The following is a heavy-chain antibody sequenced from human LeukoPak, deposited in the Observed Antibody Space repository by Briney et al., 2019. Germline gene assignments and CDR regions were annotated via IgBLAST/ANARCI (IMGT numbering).Heavy chain of an antibody. CDR1: GGTFSSYA. CDR3: ARGRNGEYYYYGMDV. CDR2: IIPILGIA. V-gene: IGHV1-69*04. D-gene: IGHD1-14*01. Sequence: SVKVSCKASGGTFSSYAISWVRQAPGQGLEWMGRIIPILGIANYAQKFQGRVTITADKSTSTAYMELSSLRSEDTAVYYCARGRNGEYYYYGMDVWGQGTTVTVSS. J-gene: IGHJ6*02.